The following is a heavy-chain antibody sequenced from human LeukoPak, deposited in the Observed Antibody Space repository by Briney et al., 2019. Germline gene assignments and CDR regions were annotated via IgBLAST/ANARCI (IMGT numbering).Heavy chain of an antibody. Sequence: ASVKVSCKASGYTFTSYGISWVRQAAGQGLEWMGWSSAYNGNTNYAQKLQGRVTMTTDTSTSTAYMELRSLRSDDTAVYYCARDRKIFGVVIINNWFDPWGQGTLVTVSS. CDR1: GYTFTSYG. J-gene: IGHJ5*02. CDR3: ARDRKIFGVVIINNWFDP. CDR2: SSAYNGNT. D-gene: IGHD3-3*01. V-gene: IGHV1-18*01.